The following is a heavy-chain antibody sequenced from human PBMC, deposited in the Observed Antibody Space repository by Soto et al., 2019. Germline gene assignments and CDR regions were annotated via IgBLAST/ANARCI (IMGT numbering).Heavy chain of an antibody. Sequence: SETLSLTCTVSGGSVSSGSYYWSWIRQPPGKGLEWIGYIYYSGSTNYNPSLKSRVTISVDTSKNQFSLKLSSVTAADTAVYYCARDRDFWSAGDYYYYYGMDVWGQGTTVTVSS. J-gene: IGHJ6*02. V-gene: IGHV4-61*01. D-gene: IGHD3-3*01. CDR1: GGSVSSGSYY. CDR2: IYYSGST. CDR3: ARDRDFWSAGDYYYYYGMDV.